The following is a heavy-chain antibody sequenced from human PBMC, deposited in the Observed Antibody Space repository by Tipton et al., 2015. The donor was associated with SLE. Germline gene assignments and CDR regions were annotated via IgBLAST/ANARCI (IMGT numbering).Heavy chain of an antibody. CDR3: ARDMQQWGYDY. Sequence: TLSLTCTVSGGSLSSHYWSWIRQPPGKGLEWIGHIYTSGSTNYNPSLKSRVTISVDTSKNQFSLKLSSVTAADTAVYYCARDMQQWGYDYWGQGTLVTVSS. CDR2: IYTSGST. V-gene: IGHV4-4*08. CDR1: GGSLSSHY. D-gene: IGHD6-19*01. J-gene: IGHJ4*02.